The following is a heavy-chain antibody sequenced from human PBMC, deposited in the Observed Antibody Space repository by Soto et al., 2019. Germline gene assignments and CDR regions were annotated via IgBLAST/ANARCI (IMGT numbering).Heavy chain of an antibody. CDR2: ISYSGSS. J-gene: IGHJ4*02. V-gene: IGHV4-30-4*01. Sequence: LSLTCTVSGGSVSSGDYYWGWIRQPPGKGLDWIGYISYSGSSYYNPSLKSRVIISGDTSKNQFSLKLSSVAAADTAVYYCARADDYGTRFDYWGRGTLVTVSS. CDR1: GGSVSSGDYY. D-gene: IGHD3-10*01. CDR3: ARADDYGTRFDY.